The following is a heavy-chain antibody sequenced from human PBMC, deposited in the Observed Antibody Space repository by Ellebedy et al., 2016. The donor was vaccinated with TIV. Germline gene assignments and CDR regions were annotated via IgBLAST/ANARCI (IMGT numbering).Heavy chain of an antibody. CDR2: ISFDGSNT. D-gene: IGHD1-26*01. CDR3: AKDRLTGSGTSDALDV. Sequence: GGSLRLXXAASGFTFTTYGMHWVRQAPGKGLEWVALISFDGSNTYYTDSVKGRFTISRDNSKSTLYLQMHSLRAEDTAVYYCAKDRLTGSGTSDALDVWGQGTMVTVSS. CDR1: GFTFTTYG. J-gene: IGHJ3*01. V-gene: IGHV3-30*18.